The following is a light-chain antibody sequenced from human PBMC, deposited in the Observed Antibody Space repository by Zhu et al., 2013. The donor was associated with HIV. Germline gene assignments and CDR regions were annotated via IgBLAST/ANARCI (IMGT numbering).Light chain of an antibody. Sequence: SYELTQPPSVSVSPGQTASITCSGDKLGDKYACWYQQKPGQSPVLVIYQDSKRPSGIPERFSGSNSGNTATLTIGSGTQAMDEADYYCQAWDSSTHYVFGTGTKVTVL. J-gene: IGLJ1*01. CDR2: QDS. V-gene: IGLV3-1*01. CDR3: QAWDSSTHYV. CDR1: KLGDKY.